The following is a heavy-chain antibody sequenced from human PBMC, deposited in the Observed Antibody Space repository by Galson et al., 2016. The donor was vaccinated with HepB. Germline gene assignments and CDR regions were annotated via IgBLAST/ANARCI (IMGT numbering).Heavy chain of an antibody. CDR3: ARASPRDSSGWYPDAFDI. Sequence: SETLSLTCTVSGGSISSYYWSWIRQPPGKGLEWIGYIYYSGSTNYNPSLKSRVTISVDTSKNQFSLKLSSVTAADTAGYYRARASPRDSSGWYPDAFDIWGQATMVTVAS. J-gene: IGHJ3*02. CDR1: GGSISSYY. CDR2: IYYSGST. V-gene: IGHV4-59*01. D-gene: IGHD6-19*01.